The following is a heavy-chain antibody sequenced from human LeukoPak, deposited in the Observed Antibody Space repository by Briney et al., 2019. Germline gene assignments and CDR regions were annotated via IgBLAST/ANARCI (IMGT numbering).Heavy chain of an antibody. CDR2: ISGSGSGT. CDR1: GFTSIAYA. Sequence: GGSLRLSCVGSGFTSIAYALTWARQAPGKGLEWVSAISGSGSGTYYADSVKGRFTISRDNSKNTLYLQMNSLRAEDTAVYYCAKDSRGSSVRVFDYWGQGTLVTVSS. D-gene: IGHD5/OR15-5a*01. J-gene: IGHJ4*02. CDR3: AKDSRGSSVRVFDY. V-gene: IGHV3-23*01.